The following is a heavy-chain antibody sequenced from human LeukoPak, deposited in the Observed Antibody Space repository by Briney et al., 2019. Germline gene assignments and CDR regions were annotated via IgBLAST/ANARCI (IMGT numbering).Heavy chain of an antibody. D-gene: IGHD6-19*01. CDR1: GFTFSSYA. J-gene: IGHJ4*02. CDR3: ARAGWYRFDY. V-gene: IGHV3-74*01. Sequence: GGSLRLSCAASGFTFSSYAMSWVSQAPGKGLVWVARMNSDGTTTNYADSMKGRFTISRDNAKNTLFLQMNSLGAEDTAVYYCARAGWYRFDYWGQGTLVTVSS. CDR2: MNSDGTTT.